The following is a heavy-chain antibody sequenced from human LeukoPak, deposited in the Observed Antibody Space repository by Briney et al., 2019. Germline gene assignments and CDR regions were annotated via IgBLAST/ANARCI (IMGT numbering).Heavy chain of an antibody. J-gene: IGHJ6*02. CDR2: ISYDGSNK. CDR3: ARDQPTEQWLNGMDV. Sequence: QPGRSLRPSCAASGFTFSSYAMHWVRQAPGKGLEWVAVISYDGSNKYYADSVKGRFTISRDNSKNTLYLQMNSLRAEDTAVYYCARDQPTEQWLNGMDVWGQGTTVTVSS. CDR1: GFTFSSYA. V-gene: IGHV3-30-3*01. D-gene: IGHD6-19*01.